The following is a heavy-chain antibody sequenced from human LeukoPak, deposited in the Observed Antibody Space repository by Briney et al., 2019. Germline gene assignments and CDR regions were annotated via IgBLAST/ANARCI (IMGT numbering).Heavy chain of an antibody. CDR2: ISSSSSYI. D-gene: IGHD3-10*01. Sequence: GGSLRLSCAASGFTFTSYALNWVRQAPGKGLEWVSSISSSSSYIYYADSVKGRFTISRDNAKNSLYLQMNSLRAEDTAVYYCAREYYGSGSFDYWGQGTLVTVSS. J-gene: IGHJ4*02. CDR1: GFTFTSYA. CDR3: AREYYGSGSFDY. V-gene: IGHV3-21*01.